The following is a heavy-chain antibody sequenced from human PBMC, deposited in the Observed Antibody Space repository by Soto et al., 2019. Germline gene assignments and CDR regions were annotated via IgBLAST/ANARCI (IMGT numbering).Heavy chain of an antibody. J-gene: IGHJ5*02. D-gene: IGHD5-18*01. CDR1: GYTFTSYA. CDR2: INAGNGNT. Sequence: GASVKVSCKASGYTFTSYAMHWVRQAPGQRLEWMGWINAGNGNTKYSQKFQGRVTITRDTSASTAYMELSSLRSEDTAAYYCARWGNVDTAMAPSFDPWGQGTLVTVSS. CDR3: ARWGNVDTAMAPSFDP. V-gene: IGHV1-3*01.